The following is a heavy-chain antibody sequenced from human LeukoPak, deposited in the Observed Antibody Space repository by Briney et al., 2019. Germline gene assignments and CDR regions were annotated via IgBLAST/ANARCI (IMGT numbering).Heavy chain of an antibody. J-gene: IGHJ4*02. CDR2: IYPGDSDT. CDR1: GYSFTSYW. Sequence: GESLKISCKGSGYSFTSYWIGWVRQMPGKGPEWMGIIYPGDSDTRYSPSFQGQVTISADKSISTAYLQWSSLKASGTAMYYCARLYYGSGSLYYFDYWGQGTLVTVSS. CDR3: ARLYYGSGSLYYFDY. V-gene: IGHV5-51*01. D-gene: IGHD3-10*01.